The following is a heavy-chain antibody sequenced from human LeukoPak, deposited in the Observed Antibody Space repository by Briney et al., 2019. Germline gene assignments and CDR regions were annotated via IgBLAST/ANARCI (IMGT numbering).Heavy chain of an antibody. CDR3: AKGRRFGAFDY. J-gene: IGHJ4*02. D-gene: IGHD3-10*01. V-gene: IGHV4-30-2*01. CDR1: GGSFSGYS. CDR2: IYHSGST. Sequence: SETLSLTCAVYGGSFSGYSWSWIRQPPGKGLEWIGYIYHSGSTYYNPSLKSRVTISVDRSKNQFSLKLSSVTAADTAVYYCAKGRRFGAFDYWGQGTLVTVSS.